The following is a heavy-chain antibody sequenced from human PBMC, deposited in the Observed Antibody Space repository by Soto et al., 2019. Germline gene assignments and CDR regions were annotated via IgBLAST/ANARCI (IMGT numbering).Heavy chain of an antibody. CDR1: GFTFSSYG. J-gene: IGHJ4*02. V-gene: IGHV3-33*01. CDR2: IWYDGSNK. Sequence: GGSLRLSCAASGFTFSSYGMHWVRQAPGKGLEWVAVIWYDGSNKYYADSVKGRFTISRDNSKNTLYLQMNSLRAEDTAVYYCARDRIAVAGRKTGFDYWGQGTLVTVSS. CDR3: ARDRIAVAGRKTGFDY. D-gene: IGHD6-19*01.